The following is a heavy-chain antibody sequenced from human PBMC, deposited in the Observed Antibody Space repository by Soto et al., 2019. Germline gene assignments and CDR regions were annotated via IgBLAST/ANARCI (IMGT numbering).Heavy chain of an antibody. CDR1: GFTFSSYG. CDR3: AKGPEELDPMDV. Sequence: HPGGSLRLSCAASGFTFSSYGMHRVRQAPGKGLEWVAVISYDGSNKYYADSVKGRFTISRDNSKNTLYLQMNSLRAEDTAVYYCAKGPEELDPMDVWGQGTTVTVSS. CDR2: ISYDGSNK. V-gene: IGHV3-30*18. J-gene: IGHJ6*02. D-gene: IGHD1-1*01.